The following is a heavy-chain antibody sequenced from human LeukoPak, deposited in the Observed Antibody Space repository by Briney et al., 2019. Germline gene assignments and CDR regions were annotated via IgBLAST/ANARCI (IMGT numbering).Heavy chain of an antibody. Sequence: PSETLSLTCTVSGVSISSYYWSWIRQPPGKGLEWIGYIYYSGSTNYNPSLKSRVTISVDTSKNQFSLKLSSVTAADTAVYYCARDNPISAAGHGDAFDIWGQGTMVTVSS. CDR1: GVSISSYY. D-gene: IGHD6-13*01. CDR2: IYYSGST. V-gene: IGHV4-59*01. J-gene: IGHJ3*02. CDR3: ARDNPISAAGHGDAFDI.